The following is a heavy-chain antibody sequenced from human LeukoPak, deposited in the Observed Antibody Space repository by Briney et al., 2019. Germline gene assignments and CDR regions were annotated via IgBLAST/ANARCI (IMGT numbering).Heavy chain of an antibody. D-gene: IGHD6-13*01. CDR3: AKAGGSWFNYFDY. CDR2: ISGSGGST. J-gene: IGHJ4*02. CDR1: GSTFSSSA. Sequence: SGGSLTLSCAASGSTFSSSAMSWVRQAPGKGMEWVSAISGSGGSTYYADSVKGRFTISRDNSKNTLYLQMNSLRAEDTAVYYCAKAGGSWFNYFDYWGQGTLVTVSS. V-gene: IGHV3-23*01.